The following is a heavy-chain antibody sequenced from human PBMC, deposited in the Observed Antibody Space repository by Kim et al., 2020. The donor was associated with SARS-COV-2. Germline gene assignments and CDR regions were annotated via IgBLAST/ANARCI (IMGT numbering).Heavy chain of an antibody. CDR2: ISWNSGSI. J-gene: IGHJ4*02. CDR3: ARAAAMIDY. D-gene: IGHD2-2*01. Sequence: GGSLRLSCAASGFTFDDYAMHWVRQAPGKGLEWVSGISWNSGSIGYADSVKGRFTISRDNAKNSLYLQMNSLRAEDTALYYCARAAAMIDYWGQGTLVTVSS. V-gene: IGHV3-9*01. CDR1: GFTFDDYA.